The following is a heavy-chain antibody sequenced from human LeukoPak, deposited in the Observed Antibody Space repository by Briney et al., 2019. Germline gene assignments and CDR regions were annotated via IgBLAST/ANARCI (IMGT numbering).Heavy chain of an antibody. V-gene: IGHV1-2*02. D-gene: IGHD1-26*01. CDR2: INPNSGGT. CDR3: ARGDWDSGSYQNAFDI. CDR1: GYTFTGYY. Sequence: GASVKVSCKASGYTFTGYYMHWVRQAPGQGLEWMGWINPNSGGTNYAQKFQGRVTMTTDTSTSTAYMELRSLRSDDTAVYYCARGDWDSGSYQNAFDIWGQGTMVTVSS. J-gene: IGHJ3*02.